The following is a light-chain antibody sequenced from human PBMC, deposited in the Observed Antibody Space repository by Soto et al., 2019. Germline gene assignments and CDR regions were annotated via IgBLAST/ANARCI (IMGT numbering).Light chain of an antibody. CDR3: HQYGSSPWT. J-gene: IGKJ1*01. CDR1: QSVSDTH. V-gene: IGKV3-20*01. CDR2: GAS. Sequence: IVMTQSPGSLSGSAGESAALSCRASQSVSDTHVAWYQQKPGQAPRLLFYGASRRATGIPDRFSGSGSGTDFTLTISRLEPEDFVVYYCHQYGSSPWTFGQGTKVDIK.